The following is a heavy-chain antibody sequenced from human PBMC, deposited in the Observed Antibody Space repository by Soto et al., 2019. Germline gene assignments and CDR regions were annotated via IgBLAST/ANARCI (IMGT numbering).Heavy chain of an antibody. CDR2: IIPIFGTA. D-gene: IGHD2-2*02. J-gene: IGHJ4*02. Sequence: ASVKVSCKASGGTFSSYAISWVRQAPGQGLEWMGGIIPIFGTANYAQKFQGRVTITADESTSTAYMELSSLRSEDTAVYYCASAGGYCSSTSCYTFDYWGQGTLVTVSS. CDR1: GGTFSSYA. V-gene: IGHV1-69*13. CDR3: ASAGGYCSSTSCYTFDY.